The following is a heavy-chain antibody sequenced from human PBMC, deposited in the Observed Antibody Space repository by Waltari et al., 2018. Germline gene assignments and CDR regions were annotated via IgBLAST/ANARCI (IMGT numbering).Heavy chain of an antibody. CDR1: GFTFSSYS. CDR2: ISSSSSTI. J-gene: IGHJ3*02. D-gene: IGHD1-7*01. Sequence: EVQLVESGGGLVQPGGSLRLSCAASGFTFSSYSMNWVRQAPGKGLEWVSYISSSSSTIYYADSVKGRFTISRDNAKNSLYLQMNSLRAEDTAVYYCARGGITGTTRAFDIWGQGTMVTVSS. V-gene: IGHV3-48*04. CDR3: ARGGITGTTRAFDI.